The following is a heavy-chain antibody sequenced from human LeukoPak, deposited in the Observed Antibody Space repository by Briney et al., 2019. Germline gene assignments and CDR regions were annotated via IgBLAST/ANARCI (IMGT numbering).Heavy chain of an antibody. J-gene: IGHJ4*02. CDR2: IYYSGST. CDR3: ARQLGYCSSTSCSPDY. D-gene: IGHD2-2*01. V-gene: IGHV4-31*03. Sequence: SQTLSLTCTVSGGSISSGGYYWSWLRQHPGKGLEWIGYIYYSGSTYYNPSLKSRVTISVDTSKNQFSLKLSSVTAADTAVYYCARQLGYCSSTSCSPDYWGQGTLVTVSS. CDR1: GGSISSGGYY.